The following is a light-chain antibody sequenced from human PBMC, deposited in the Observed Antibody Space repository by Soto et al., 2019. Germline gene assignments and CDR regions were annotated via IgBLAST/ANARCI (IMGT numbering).Light chain of an antibody. Sequence: QSVLTQPPSVSGSPGQSVTISCTGTSSDVGSYNRVSWYQQPPGTAPKLMIYEASNRPSGVPDRFSGSKSGNTASLTISGLQAEDEADYYCSSYTSSSVVFGGGTKLTVL. CDR2: EAS. J-gene: IGLJ2*01. CDR1: SSDVGSYNR. CDR3: SSYTSSSVV. V-gene: IGLV2-18*02.